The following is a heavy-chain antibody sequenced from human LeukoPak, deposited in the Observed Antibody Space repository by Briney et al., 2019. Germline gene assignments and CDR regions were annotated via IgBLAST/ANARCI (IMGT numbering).Heavy chain of an antibody. J-gene: IGHJ4*02. CDR3: AKSSYYDSSGYYREYYFDH. Sequence: GGSLRLSCAASGFTFSNYAMTWVRQAPGKGLEWVSALSGGGGSAYYADSVKGRFTISRDNSKNTLYLQMNSLRAEDTAVYYCAKSSYYDSSGYYREYYFDHWGQGTLVTVSS. CDR2: LSGGGGSA. D-gene: IGHD3-22*01. CDR1: GFTFSNYA. V-gene: IGHV3-23*01.